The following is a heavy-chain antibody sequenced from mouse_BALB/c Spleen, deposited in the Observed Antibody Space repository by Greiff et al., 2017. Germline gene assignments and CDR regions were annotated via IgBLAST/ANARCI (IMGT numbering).Heavy chain of an antibody. CDR2: ISSGGST. Sequence: EVMLVESGGGLVKPGGSLTLSCAASGFTFSSYAMSWVRQTPEKRLEWVASISSGGSTYYPDSVKGRFTISRDNARNILYLQMSSLRSEDTAMYYCARVDTAGAMDYWGQGTSVTVSS. CDR3: ARVDTAGAMDY. V-gene: IGHV5-6-5*01. D-gene: IGHD3-1*01. J-gene: IGHJ4*01. CDR1: GFTFSSYA.